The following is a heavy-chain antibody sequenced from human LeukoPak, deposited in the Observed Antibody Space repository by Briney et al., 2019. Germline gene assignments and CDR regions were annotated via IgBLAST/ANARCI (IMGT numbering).Heavy chain of an antibody. CDR3: ARDADGGSFDY. V-gene: IGHV3-33*01. CDR2: IWYDGSNK. Sequence: PGGSLRLSCAASGFTFSKYTMHWVRQAPGMGLDWVALIWYDGSNKYYAESVKGRFTISRDNSKNTIFLQLNSLRADDTAVYYCARDADGGSFDYWGQGTVVTVSS. J-gene: IGHJ4*02. D-gene: IGHD2-15*01. CDR1: GFTFSKYT.